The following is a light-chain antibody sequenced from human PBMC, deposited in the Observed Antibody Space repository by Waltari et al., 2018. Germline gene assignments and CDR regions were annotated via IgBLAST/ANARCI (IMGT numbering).Light chain of an antibody. CDR3: QSTDSSGSFVV. CDR1: ALPREF. V-gene: IGLV3-25*03. CDR2: RDT. Sequence: SYELTQPPSVSVSPGQTARITCSGDALPREFTSWYQQKPGQAPILLMFRDTEGPSGIPERVSGSTSGTLVTLTITGGQAEDEADYYCQSTDSSGSFVVFGGGTKLTVL. J-gene: IGLJ3*02.